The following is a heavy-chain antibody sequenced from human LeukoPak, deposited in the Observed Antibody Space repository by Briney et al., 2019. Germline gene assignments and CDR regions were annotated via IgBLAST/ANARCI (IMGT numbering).Heavy chain of an antibody. CDR3: ARATGPLYSSGWYNWFDP. J-gene: IGHJ5*02. Sequence: ASVKVSCKASGYTFTNYVMHWVRQAPGQRLEWMGWINAGNGNTKYSQKFQGRVTITRDTSASTAYMELSSLRSEDTAVYYCARATGPLYSSGWYNWFDPWGQGTLVTVSS. V-gene: IGHV1-3*01. CDR2: INAGNGNT. D-gene: IGHD6-19*01. CDR1: GYTFTNYV.